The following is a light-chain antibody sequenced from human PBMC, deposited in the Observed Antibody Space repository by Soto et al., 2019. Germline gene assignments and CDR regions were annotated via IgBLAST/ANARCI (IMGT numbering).Light chain of an antibody. CDR1: QNITSN. J-gene: IGKJ5*01. V-gene: IGKV1-33*01. CDR3: QQYYGLPPLT. Sequence: DIQMTQCPSSLSASIGDRVTITCQASQNITSNLSWYQQKPGKAPNLLIYHASKLAKGVTSRFSGSGSGTDFSFIITSLQREDLATYYCQQYYGLPPLTFGQGTRLEVK. CDR2: HAS.